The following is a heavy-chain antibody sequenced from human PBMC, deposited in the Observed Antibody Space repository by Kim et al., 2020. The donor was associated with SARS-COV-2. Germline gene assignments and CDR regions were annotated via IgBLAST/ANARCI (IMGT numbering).Heavy chain of an antibody. D-gene: IGHD3-22*01. CDR3: ARDYYDSSGYSNYGMDV. V-gene: IGHV3-30-3*01. CDR1: GFTFSSYA. Sequence: GGSLRLSCAASGFTFSSYAMHWVRQAPGKGLEWVAVISYDGSNKYYADSVKGRFTISRDNSKNTLYLQMNSLSAEDTAVYYCARDYYDSSGYSNYGMDVWGQGTTVTVSS. CDR2: ISYDGSNK. J-gene: IGHJ6*02.